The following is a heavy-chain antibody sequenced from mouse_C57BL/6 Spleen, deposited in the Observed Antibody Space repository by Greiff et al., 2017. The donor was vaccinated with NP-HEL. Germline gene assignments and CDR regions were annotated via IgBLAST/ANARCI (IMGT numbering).Heavy chain of an antibody. CDR1: GFSLTSYG. J-gene: IGHJ4*01. CDR3: AKRGGTTVVATRNYAMDY. CDR2: IWRGGST. Sequence: VQVVESGPGLVQPSQSLSITCTVSGFSLTSYGVHWVRQSPGKGLEWLGVIWRGGSTDYNAAFMSRLSITKDNSKSQVFFKMNSLQADDTAIYYCAKRGGTTVVATRNYAMDYWGQGTSVTVSS. D-gene: IGHD1-1*01. V-gene: IGHV2-5*01.